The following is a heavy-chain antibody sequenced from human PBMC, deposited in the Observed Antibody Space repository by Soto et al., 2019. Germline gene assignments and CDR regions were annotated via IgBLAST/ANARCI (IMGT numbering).Heavy chain of an antibody. V-gene: IGHV3-74*01. CDR2: IRPDGSNT. CDR1: GFLFRSYW. D-gene: IGHD1-1*01. Sequence: EVQLVESGGDLVQPGESLRLSCVPSGFLFRSYWMHWVRQTPAKGLVWVSEIRPDGSNTNYADSVRGRFTMSRDNAKNALYLQMNSLRVEDTGVYYCVRGTSAWKGVDVWGQGTTVLVSS. J-gene: IGHJ6*02. CDR3: VRGTSAWKGVDV.